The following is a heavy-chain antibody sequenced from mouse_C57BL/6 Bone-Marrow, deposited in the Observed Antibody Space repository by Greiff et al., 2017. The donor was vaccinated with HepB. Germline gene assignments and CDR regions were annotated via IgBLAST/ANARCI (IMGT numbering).Heavy chain of an antibody. CDR2: IDPENGDT. Sequence: EDQLQQSGAELVRPGASVKLSCTASGFNIKDDYMHWVKQRPEQGLEWIGWIDPENGDTEYASKFQGKATITADTSSNTAYLQLSSLTSEDTAVYYCTTVGYYEAYWGQGTLVTVSA. J-gene: IGHJ3*01. CDR3: TTVGYYEAY. D-gene: IGHD2-3*01. CDR1: GFNIKDDY. V-gene: IGHV14-4*01.